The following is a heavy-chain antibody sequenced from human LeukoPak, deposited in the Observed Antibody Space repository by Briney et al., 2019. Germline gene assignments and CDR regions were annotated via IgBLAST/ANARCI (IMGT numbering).Heavy chain of an antibody. V-gene: IGHV4-59*08. CDR1: GGSISSYY. D-gene: IGHD3-10*01. J-gene: IGHJ4*02. CDR3: ARHAPYGPYGSGSYYNPFDY. Sequence: SETLSLTCTVSGGSISSYYWSWIRQPPGKGLEWIGYIYYSGSTNYNPSLKSRVTISVDTSKNQFSLKLSSVTAADTAVYYCARHAPYGPYGSGSYYNPFDYWGQGTPVTVSS. CDR2: IYYSGST.